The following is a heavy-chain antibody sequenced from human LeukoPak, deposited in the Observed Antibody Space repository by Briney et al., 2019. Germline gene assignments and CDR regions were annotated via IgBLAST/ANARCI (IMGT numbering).Heavy chain of an antibody. D-gene: IGHD6-13*01. CDR1: GXTLXELS. J-gene: IGHJ4*02. V-gene: IGHV1-24*01. CDR2: FDPEDGET. Sequence: VXVSXXXSGXTLXELSMHWVRQAPGKGLEWMGGFDPEDGETIYAQKFQGRVTMTEDTSTDTAYMELSSLRSEDTAVYYCWYEDYWGQGTLVTVSS. CDR3: WYEDY.